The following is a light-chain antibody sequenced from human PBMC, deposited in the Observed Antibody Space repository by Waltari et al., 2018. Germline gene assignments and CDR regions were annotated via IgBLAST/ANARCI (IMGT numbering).Light chain of an antibody. V-gene: IGLV2-23*02. J-gene: IGLJ1*01. Sequence: QSALTQPASVSGSPGQSITISCTGTSSDVGTYNLVSWYQQHPGKAPKLMIYEVTKRPSGVSSRFCASRSSNTASMITSGLQDEDEAYYYCCSYNDGPYVFGTGTKVTVL. CDR3: CSYNDGPYV. CDR1: SSDVGTYNL. CDR2: EVT.